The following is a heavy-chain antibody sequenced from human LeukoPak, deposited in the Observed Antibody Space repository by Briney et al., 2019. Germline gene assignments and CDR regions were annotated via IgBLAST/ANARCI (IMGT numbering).Heavy chain of an antibody. J-gene: IGHJ1*01. V-gene: IGHV3-64*04. Sequence: PGGSLRLSRAASGFTFSSYAMHWVRQAPGKELEYVSAISSNGGSTYYADSVKGRFTISRDNSKNTLYLQMNSLRAEDTAAYYCARDKYYYDSSGQGYFQHWGQGTLVTVSS. CDR2: ISSNGGST. CDR3: ARDKYYYDSSGQGYFQH. D-gene: IGHD3-22*01. CDR1: GFTFSSYA.